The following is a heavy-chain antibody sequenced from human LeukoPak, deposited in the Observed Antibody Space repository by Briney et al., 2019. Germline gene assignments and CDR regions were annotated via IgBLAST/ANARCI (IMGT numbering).Heavy chain of an antibody. CDR2: IYYSGST. CDR1: GGSISSGGYY. Sequence: SETLSLTCTVSGGSISSGGYYWSWIRQPPGKGLEWIGYIYYSGSTYYNPSLKSRVTISVDTSKNQFSLKLSSVTAADTAVYYCARGSSYYDSSGYPDYWGQGTLVTVSS. J-gene: IGHJ4*02. V-gene: IGHV4-30-4*01. D-gene: IGHD3-22*01. CDR3: ARGSSYYDSSGYPDY.